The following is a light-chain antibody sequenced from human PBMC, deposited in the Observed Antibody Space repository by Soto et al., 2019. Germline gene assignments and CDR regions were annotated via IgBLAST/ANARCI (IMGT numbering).Light chain of an antibody. J-gene: IGLJ2*01. V-gene: IGLV1-51*01. Sequence: QSVLTQPPSVSAAPGQKVTISCSGSSSNIGNNYVSWYQQLPGTAPKLVTYDNNKRPSGIPARFSGSKSGTSATLAITGLQTGDEADYYCGTWDSSLSAGVFGGGTKLTVL. CDR2: DNN. CDR3: GTWDSSLSAGV. CDR1: SSNIGNNY.